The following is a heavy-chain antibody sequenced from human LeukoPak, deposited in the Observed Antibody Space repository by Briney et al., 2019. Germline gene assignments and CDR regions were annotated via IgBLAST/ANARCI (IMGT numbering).Heavy chain of an antibody. Sequence: SETLSLTCAVYGGSFSGYYWSWIRQPPGKGLEWIGEINHSGSTNYNPSLKSRVTISVDTSKNQFSLKLSSVTAADTAVYYCARHRRYYGSGSYSGVDYWGQGTLVTVSS. J-gene: IGHJ4*02. CDR1: GGSFSGYY. CDR3: ARHRRYYGSGSYSGVDY. V-gene: IGHV4-34*01. CDR2: INHSGST. D-gene: IGHD3-10*01.